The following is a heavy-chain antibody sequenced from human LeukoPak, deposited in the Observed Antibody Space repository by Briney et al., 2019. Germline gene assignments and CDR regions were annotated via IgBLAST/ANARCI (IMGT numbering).Heavy chain of an antibody. J-gene: IGHJ5*02. D-gene: IGHD2-2*02. CDR2: IIPIFGTA. V-gene: IGHV1-69*06. CDR3: ARSYTLNTYNWFDP. Sequence: SVKVSCKASGGTFSSYAISWVRQAPGQGLEWMGGIIPIFGTANYAQKFQGRVTITADKSTSTAYMELSRLRSDDTAVYYCARSYTLNTYNWFDPWGQGTLVTVSS. CDR1: GGTFSSYA.